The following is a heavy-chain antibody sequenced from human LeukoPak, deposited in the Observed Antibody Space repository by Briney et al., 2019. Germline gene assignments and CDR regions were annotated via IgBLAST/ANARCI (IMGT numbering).Heavy chain of an antibody. D-gene: IGHD2-15*01. Sequence: SETRSLTCAVYGGSFSGYYWSWIREPRGKGLEWVGEINHSGSTNYNPSLKSRVTISVDTSKNQFSLKLSSVTAADTAVYYCARIKRVVVAATRHYYFDYWGQGTLVTVSS. J-gene: IGHJ4*02. CDR1: GGSFSGYY. CDR2: INHSGST. CDR3: ARIKRVVVAATRHYYFDY. V-gene: IGHV4-34*01.